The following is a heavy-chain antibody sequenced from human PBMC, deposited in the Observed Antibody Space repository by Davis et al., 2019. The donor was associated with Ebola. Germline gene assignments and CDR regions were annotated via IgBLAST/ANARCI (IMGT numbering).Heavy chain of an antibody. CDR2: IKSKVDGEPT. Sequence: GESLKISCAASGFTFSNAWMNWVRQAPGKGLEWVAQIKSKVDGEPTNYAAPVNGRFTISRDDSKNTLFLQMNSLKTEDTGVYYCTTDYGFDPWGQGTLVTVSS. J-gene: IGHJ5*02. CDR1: GFTFSNAW. V-gene: IGHV3-15*01. D-gene: IGHD4-17*01. CDR3: TTDYGFDP.